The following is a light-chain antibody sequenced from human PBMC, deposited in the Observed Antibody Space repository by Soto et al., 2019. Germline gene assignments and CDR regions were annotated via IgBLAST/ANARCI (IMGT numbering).Light chain of an antibody. Sequence: AIRMTQSPSSLSASTGDRVTITCRASQGISSYLAWYQQKPGKAPKLLIYAASTLHSGVPSRFSGRGSGTDFTLTISSLQPEDFATYYCQHLNTYPITFGQGTKLDIK. CDR1: QGISSY. J-gene: IGKJ5*01. CDR2: AAS. CDR3: QHLNTYPIT. V-gene: IGKV1-8*01.